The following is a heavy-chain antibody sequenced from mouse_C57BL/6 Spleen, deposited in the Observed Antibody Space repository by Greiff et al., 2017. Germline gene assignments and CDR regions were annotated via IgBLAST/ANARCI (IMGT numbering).Heavy chain of an antibody. CDR1: GYTFTSYT. V-gene: IGHV1-4*01. Sequence: VQLQQSGAELARPGASVTMSCKASGYTFTSYTMHWVKQRPGQGLEWIGYINPSSGYTKYNQKFKDKATVTADKSSSTAYMQLSSLTSEDSAVYYCARYDYGSPYAMDYWGQGTSVTVSS. CDR2: INPSSGYT. J-gene: IGHJ4*01. CDR3: ARYDYGSPYAMDY. D-gene: IGHD1-1*01.